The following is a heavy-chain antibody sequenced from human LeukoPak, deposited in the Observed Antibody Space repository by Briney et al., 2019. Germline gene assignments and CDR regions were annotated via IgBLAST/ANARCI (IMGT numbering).Heavy chain of an antibody. CDR3: AKIAVAGPDY. D-gene: IGHD6-19*01. J-gene: IGHJ4*02. V-gene: IGHV3-30*02. Sequence: SGGSLRLSCAASGFTFSTYGMHWVRQAPGKGLEWVAFIRYDGSNKYYAGSVKGRFTISRDNSKNTLYLQMNSLRAEDMAVYYCAKIAVAGPDYWGQGTLVTVSS. CDR1: GFTFSTYG. CDR2: IRYDGSNK.